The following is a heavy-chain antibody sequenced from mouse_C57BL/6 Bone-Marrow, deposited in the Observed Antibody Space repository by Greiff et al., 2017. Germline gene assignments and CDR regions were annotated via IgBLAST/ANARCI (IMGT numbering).Heavy chain of an antibody. Sequence: ESGPGLVKPSQSLSLTCSVTGYSITSGYYWNWIRQFPGNKLEWMGYISYDGSNNYNPSLKNRISITRDTSKNQFFLKLNSVTTEDTDTYYCASYGYTVFAYWGRGTLVTVSA. CDR2: ISYDGSN. V-gene: IGHV3-6*01. CDR1: GYSITSGYY. D-gene: IGHD2-2*01. J-gene: IGHJ3*01. CDR3: ASYGYTVFAY.